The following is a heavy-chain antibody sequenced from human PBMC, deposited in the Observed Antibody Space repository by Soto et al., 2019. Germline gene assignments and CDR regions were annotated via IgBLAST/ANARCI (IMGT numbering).Heavy chain of an antibody. J-gene: IGHJ4*02. D-gene: IGHD6-13*01. CDR1: GFTFSSYA. Sequence: EVQLLESGGGLVQPGGSLRLSCAASGFTFSSYAMSWVRQSPGKGLEWVSAISGSGGSTYYADSVKGRFTISRDNSKNTLYLQMNSLRAEDTAVYYCAKMGSSSWYVLIFYWGQGTLVTVSS. V-gene: IGHV3-23*01. CDR3: AKMGSSSWYVLIFY. CDR2: ISGSGGST.